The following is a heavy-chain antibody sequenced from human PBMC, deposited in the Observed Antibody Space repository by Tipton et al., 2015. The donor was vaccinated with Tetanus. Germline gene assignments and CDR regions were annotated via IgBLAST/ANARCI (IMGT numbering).Heavy chain of an antibody. CDR3: VRDRVGPVVAPGHFDS. CDR2: ISGDNVNT. D-gene: IGHD1-26*01. Sequence: QVQLVQSGAELKKPGASVKVSCKGSGYIFTNYGISWVRQAPGQGLEWMGWISGDNVNTNTRQKFQGRLTMTTSTSASTASMELRGLTSDDTAVYFCVRDRVGPVVAPGHFDSWGQGTLVTVSS. V-gene: IGHV1-18*01. J-gene: IGHJ4*02. CDR1: GYIFTNYG.